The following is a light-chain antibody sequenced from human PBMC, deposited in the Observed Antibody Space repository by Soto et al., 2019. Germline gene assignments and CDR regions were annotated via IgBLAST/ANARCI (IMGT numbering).Light chain of an antibody. CDR1: QSISSW. V-gene: IGKV1-5*01. Sequence: QMNQSLSALSAKEGDRVTITCRASQSISSWLAWYQQKPGKAPKLLIYDASSLESGVPSRVSGSGSGTEFTLTISILQPDDFATYYGQQDNIYWTFGEGTMVDI. J-gene: IGKJ1*01. CDR3: QQDNIYWT. CDR2: DAS.